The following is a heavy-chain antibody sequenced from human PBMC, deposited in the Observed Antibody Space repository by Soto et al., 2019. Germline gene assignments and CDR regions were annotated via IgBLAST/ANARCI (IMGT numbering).Heavy chain of an antibody. CDR2: ISGSGGST. V-gene: IGHV3-23*01. D-gene: IGHD3-10*01. CDR3: AKDPGAPMVRGLNWFDP. Sequence: GGSLRLSCAASGFTFSSYAMSWVRQAPGKGLEWVSAISGSGGSTYYADSVKGRFTISRDNSKNTLYLQMNSLRAEDTAVYYCAKDPGAPMVRGLNWFDPWGQGTLVTVSS. J-gene: IGHJ5*02. CDR1: GFTFSSYA.